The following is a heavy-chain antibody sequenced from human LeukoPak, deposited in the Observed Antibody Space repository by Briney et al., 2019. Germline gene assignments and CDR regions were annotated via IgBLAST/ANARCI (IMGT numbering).Heavy chain of an antibody. Sequence: PGGSLRLSCAASGFTLSPYAMNWVRQAPGKGLEWVGRIASKTDGGTTDYAAPVKGRFTISRDDSKNTLFLQMNSLKTEDTAVYYCTTGIRGDCGQGTLVTVSS. CDR2: IASKTDGGTT. CDR1: GFTLSPYA. V-gene: IGHV3-15*04. CDR3: TTGIRGD. J-gene: IGHJ4*02.